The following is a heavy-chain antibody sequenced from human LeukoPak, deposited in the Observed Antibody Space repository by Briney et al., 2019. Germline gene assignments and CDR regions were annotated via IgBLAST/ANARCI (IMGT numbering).Heavy chain of an antibody. J-gene: IGHJ4*02. D-gene: IGHD4-11*01. V-gene: IGHV4-59*01. CDR1: GGSIRSYY. Sequence: PSETLSLTCTVSGGSIRSYYWSWIRQPPGKGLEWIGYIYYSGSTNYNPSLKSRVSISVDTSKNQFSLRLSSVTAADTAVYYCARGMTTLTPLAYWGQGALVTVSS. CDR2: IYYSGST. CDR3: ARGMTTLTPLAY.